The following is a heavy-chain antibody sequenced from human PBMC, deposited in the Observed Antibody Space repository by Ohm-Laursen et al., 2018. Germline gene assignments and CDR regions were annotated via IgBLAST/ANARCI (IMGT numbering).Heavy chain of an antibody. CDR2: FDPEDGET. V-gene: IGHV1-24*01. J-gene: IGHJ4*02. CDR1: GYTLTELS. CDR3: ATGNYYGSGSYYND. Sequence: ASVKVSCKVSGYTLTELSMHWVRQAPGKGLEWMGGFDPEDGETIYAQKFQGRVTMTEDTSTDTAYMELSSLRSEDTAVYYCATGNYYGSGSYYNDWGQVTLVTVSS. D-gene: IGHD3-10*01.